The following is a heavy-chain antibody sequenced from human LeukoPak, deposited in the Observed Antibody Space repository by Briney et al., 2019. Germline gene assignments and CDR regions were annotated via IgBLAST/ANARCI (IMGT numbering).Heavy chain of an antibody. CDR1: GYTFTSYG. V-gene: IGHV1-2*02. Sequence: ASVKVSCKASGYTFTSYGISRVRQAPGQGLEWMGWINPNSGGTNYAQKFQGRVTMTRDTSISTAYMELSRLRSDDTAVYYCARGDAIVGAQDDAFDIWGQGTMVTVSS. CDR3: ARGDAIVGAQDDAFDI. J-gene: IGHJ3*02. CDR2: INPNSGGT. D-gene: IGHD1-26*01.